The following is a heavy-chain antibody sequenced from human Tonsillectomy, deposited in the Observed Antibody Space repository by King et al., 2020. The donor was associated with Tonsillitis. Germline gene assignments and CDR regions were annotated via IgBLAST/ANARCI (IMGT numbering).Heavy chain of an antibody. J-gene: IGHJ3*02. CDR3: ARDRETAMIIVANAFDI. CDR2: IIPIFGTA. Sequence: VQLVESGAEVKKPGSSLKVSCKASGGTFSSYAISWVRQAPGQGLEWMGGIIPIFGTANYAQQFQGRVTITADESTSTAYMGLSSLRSEDTAVYFCARDRETAMIIVANAFDIWGQGTMVTVSS. D-gene: IGHD3-22*01. CDR1: GGTFSSYA. V-gene: IGHV1-69*01.